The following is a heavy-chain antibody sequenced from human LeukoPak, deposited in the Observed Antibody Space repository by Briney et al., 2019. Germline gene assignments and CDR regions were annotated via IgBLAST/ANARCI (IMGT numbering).Heavy chain of an antibody. J-gene: IGHJ3*02. CDR1: GFTFSSYW. CDR3: ARGGSSSWYFRDAFDI. D-gene: IGHD6-13*01. V-gene: IGHV3-7*01. CDR2: IKQDGSEK. Sequence: PGGSLRLSCAASGFTFSSYWMSWVRQAPGQGLEWVANIKQDGSEKYYVDSVKGRFTISRDNAKNSLYLQMNSLRAEDTAVYYCARGGSSSWYFRDAFDIWGQGTMVTVSS.